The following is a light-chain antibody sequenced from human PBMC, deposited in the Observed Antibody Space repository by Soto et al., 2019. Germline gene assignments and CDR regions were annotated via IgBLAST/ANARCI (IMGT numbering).Light chain of an antibody. V-gene: IGKV3-11*01. CDR1: QSVRSN. CDR2: DVS. J-gene: IGKJ5*01. CDR3: QKRNYWQVN. Sequence: EVVMTQSPATISVYSVAIANLSGRASQSVRSNLAWYQQKPGQAPRLPIYDVSNRATGIPARFSGSGSGTDFTLTISSLEPEDFAIYYCQKRNYWQVNCGKGQRREIK.